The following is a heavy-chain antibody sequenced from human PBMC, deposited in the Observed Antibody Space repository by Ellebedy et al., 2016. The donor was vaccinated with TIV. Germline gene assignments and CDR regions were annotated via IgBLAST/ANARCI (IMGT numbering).Heavy chain of an antibody. J-gene: IGHJ4*02. CDR1: GYSITRGYY. D-gene: IGHD1-26*01. CDR2: LSHDGRT. CDR3: ARGEVGDFDS. Sequence: SETLSLXXTVSGYSITRGYYWAWIRQAPGKGLEWIGSLSHDGRTSYNPSLKSRVIISVDTSKNEFFLELTSVTAVDTAFYYCARGEVGDFDSWGQGPLVTVSS. V-gene: IGHV4-38-2*02.